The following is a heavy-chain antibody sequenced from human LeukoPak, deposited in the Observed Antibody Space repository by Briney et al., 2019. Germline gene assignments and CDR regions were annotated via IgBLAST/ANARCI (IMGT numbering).Heavy chain of an antibody. CDR1: GGSISSGGYY. Sequence: SETLSLTRTVSGGSISSGGYYWSWIRQHPGKGLEWIGYIYYSGSTYYNPSLKSRVTISVDTSKNQFSLKLSSVTAEDTAVYYCARGGELWLRSPLDYWGQGTLVTVSS. V-gene: IGHV4-31*03. J-gene: IGHJ4*02. CDR2: IYYSGST. CDR3: ARGGELWLRSPLDY. D-gene: IGHD5-18*01.